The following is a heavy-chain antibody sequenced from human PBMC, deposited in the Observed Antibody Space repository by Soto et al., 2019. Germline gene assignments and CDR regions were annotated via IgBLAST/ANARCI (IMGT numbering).Heavy chain of an antibody. CDR2: IYYSGST. CDR3: ARAGAATLSDY. J-gene: IGHJ4*02. D-gene: IGHD2-15*01. Sequence: QVQLQESGPGLVKTSETRSLTCAVTGGTISKYYWSWIRQPPGKGLEWIAYIYYSGSTSYNPSLKSRVTISLDTSKNQFSLKLSSVTAADTAVYYCARAGAATLSDYWGQVTLVTVSS. CDR1: GGTISKYY. V-gene: IGHV4-59*01.